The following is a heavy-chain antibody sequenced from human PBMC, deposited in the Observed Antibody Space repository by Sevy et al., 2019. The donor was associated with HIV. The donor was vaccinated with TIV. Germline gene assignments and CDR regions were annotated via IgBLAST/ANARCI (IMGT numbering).Heavy chain of an antibody. J-gene: IGHJ4*02. CDR3: AKDGHYYDTSGYSLNYFAY. CDR1: GFTFSSYA. Sequence: GGSLRLSCAASGFTFSSYAMSWVRQAPGKGLEWVSGITGSGGSTYDADSVKGRFTISRDNSKNTVYLHMNSLRAEDTAVYYCAKDGHYYDTSGYSLNYFAYWGQGTLVTVSS. D-gene: IGHD3-22*01. V-gene: IGHV3-23*01. CDR2: ITGSGGST.